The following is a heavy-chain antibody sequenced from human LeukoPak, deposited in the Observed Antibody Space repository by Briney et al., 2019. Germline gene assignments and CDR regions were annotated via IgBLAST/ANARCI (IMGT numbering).Heavy chain of an antibody. CDR1: GFTFSSYG. V-gene: IGHV3-30*18. D-gene: IGHD5-18*01. J-gene: IGHJ4*02. CDR3: AKEGYSYGWFDY. Sequence: GGSLRLSCAASGFTFSSYGMLWVRQAPGKGLEWVGVISYYGSNKYYADSVKGRFTISRDNTKNTLYLKMNSLRAEDTAVYYCAKEGYSYGWFDYWGQGTLVTVSS. CDR2: ISYYGSNK.